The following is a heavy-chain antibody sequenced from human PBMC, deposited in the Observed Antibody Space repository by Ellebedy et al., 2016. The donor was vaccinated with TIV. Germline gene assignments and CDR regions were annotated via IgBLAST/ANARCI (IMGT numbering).Heavy chain of an antibody. V-gene: IGHV1-18*04. J-gene: IGHJ6*02. D-gene: IGHD3-22*01. Sequence: ASVKVSCKASGYTFTSYWIGWVRQAPGQGLEWMGWISAYNGNTNYAQKLQGRVTMTTDTSTSTAYMELRSLRSDDTAVYYCAREPYYYDSSGMDVYGMDVWGQGTTVTVSS. CDR2: ISAYNGNT. CDR1: GYTFTSYW. CDR3: AREPYYYDSSGMDVYGMDV.